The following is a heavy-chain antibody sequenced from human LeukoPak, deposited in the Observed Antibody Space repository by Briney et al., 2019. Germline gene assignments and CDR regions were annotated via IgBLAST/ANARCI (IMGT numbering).Heavy chain of an antibody. J-gene: IGHJ5*02. D-gene: IGHD4-17*01. Sequence: GSLRLSCTASGFTFGDYAMSWVRQAPGKGLEWLGNVYYTGATYYNPSLKSRLTISVDTSNNQFSLRLSSVTAADTAIYYCAREPSVTTVTTGSWGQGTLVIVSS. CDR3: AREPSVTTVTTGS. V-gene: IGHV4-59*12. CDR1: GFTFGDYA. CDR2: VYYTGAT.